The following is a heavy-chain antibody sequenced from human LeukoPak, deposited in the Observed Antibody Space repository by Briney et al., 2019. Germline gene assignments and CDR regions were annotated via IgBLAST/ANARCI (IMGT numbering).Heavy chain of an antibody. Sequence: GGALQISFKGSGYSFTSYWIGWVRPMPGKGLEWMGIIYPGDSDTRYSPSFQGQVTISADKSISTAYLQWSSLKASDTAMYYCARQSSAAANDYWGQGTLVTVSS. J-gene: IGHJ4*02. CDR1: GYSFTSYW. D-gene: IGHD2-2*01. V-gene: IGHV5-51*01. CDR3: ARQSSAAANDY. CDR2: IYPGDSDT.